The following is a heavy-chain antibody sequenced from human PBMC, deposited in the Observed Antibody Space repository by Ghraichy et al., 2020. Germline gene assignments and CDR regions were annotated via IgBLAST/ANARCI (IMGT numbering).Heavy chain of an antibody. CDR2: VRHDGNVV. CDR3: AKVRGSQDFDY. CDR1: GFTFSNYG. V-gene: IGHV3-30*02. J-gene: IGHJ4*02. D-gene: IGHD5-12*01. Sequence: GGSLRLSCAASGFTFSNYGMHWVRQAPGKGLEWVAYVRHDGNVVYYADSVKGRFIISRDNSKNILSLQMNNLRPEDTAMYYCAKVRGSQDFDYWGQGSLITVSS.